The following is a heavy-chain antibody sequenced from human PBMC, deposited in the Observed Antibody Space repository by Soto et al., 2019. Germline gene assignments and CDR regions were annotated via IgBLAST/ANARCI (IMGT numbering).Heavy chain of an antibody. CDR2: ISYDGSKK. Sequence: QVQLVESGGGVVQPGRSLRLSCAASGFTFSSYGMHWVRQAPGKGLEWVAVISYDGSKKYYTDSVKGRFTISRDNSEKTLYLQMNSLRAEDTAVYYCAKDRLVGAADFYYGMDVWGQGTTVTVSS. V-gene: IGHV3-30*18. D-gene: IGHD1-26*01. CDR1: GFTFSSYG. J-gene: IGHJ6*02. CDR3: AKDRLVGAADFYYGMDV.